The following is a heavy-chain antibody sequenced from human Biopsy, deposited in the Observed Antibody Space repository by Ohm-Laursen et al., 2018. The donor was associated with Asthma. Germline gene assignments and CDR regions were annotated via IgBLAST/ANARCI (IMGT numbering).Heavy chain of an antibody. CDR2: IYYIGST. CDR3: ARRGGVRRYFDY. V-gene: IGHV4-30-4*01. Sequence: SQTLSLTCTVSGGSISSGAYYWSWVRQPPGKGLGWIGYIYYIGSTYYNPSLKGRVAISLDTSKNQFSLKLSSVTAADTAVYFCARRGGVRRYFDYWGQGTLVTVSS. CDR1: GGSISSGAYY. J-gene: IGHJ4*02. D-gene: IGHD3-16*01.